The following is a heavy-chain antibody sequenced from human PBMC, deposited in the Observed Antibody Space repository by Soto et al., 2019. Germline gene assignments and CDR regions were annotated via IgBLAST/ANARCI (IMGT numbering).Heavy chain of an antibody. V-gene: IGHV2-5*02. Sequence: QITLKESGPTLVKPIQTLTLTCTFSGFSLTTDAVGVGWIRQPPGKALEWLALIYWDDDKRYSPGQKSRLTITKDASRNQVVLTLTNMDPADTATYYCAHVYWVAAGIRYYFDYWGQGTLVTVSS. D-gene: IGHD1-1*01. CDR2: IYWDDDK. CDR1: GFSLTTDAVG. CDR3: AHVYWVAAGIRYYFDY. J-gene: IGHJ4*02.